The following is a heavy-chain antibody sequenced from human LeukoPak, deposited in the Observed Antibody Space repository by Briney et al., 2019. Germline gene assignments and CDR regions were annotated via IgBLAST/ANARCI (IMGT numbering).Heavy chain of an antibody. V-gene: IGHV1-69*05. CDR1: GGTFSSYA. Sequence: ASVTVSCTASGGTFSSYAISWVRQAPGQGLEWMGGIIPIFGTANYAQKVQGRVTITTDESTSTAYMELSSLRSEDTAVYYCARGRYYYDSSGYYYGHFDYWGQGTLVTVSS. J-gene: IGHJ4*02. CDR2: IIPIFGTA. CDR3: ARGRYYYDSSGYYYGHFDY. D-gene: IGHD3-22*01.